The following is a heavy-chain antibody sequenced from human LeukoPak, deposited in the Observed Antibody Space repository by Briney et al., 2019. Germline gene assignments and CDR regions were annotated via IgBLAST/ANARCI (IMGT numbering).Heavy chain of an antibody. CDR2: ISGSGGST. Sequence: GGSLRLSCAASGFTFSSYAMSWVRQAPGKGLEWVSAISGSGGSTYYADSVKGRFTISRDNSKNTLYLQMNSLRAEDTAVYYCAKDRITMVRGVILDWYFDLWGRGTLVTVSS. V-gene: IGHV3-23*01. D-gene: IGHD3-10*01. CDR1: GFTFSSYA. CDR3: AKDRITMVRGVILDWYFDL. J-gene: IGHJ2*01.